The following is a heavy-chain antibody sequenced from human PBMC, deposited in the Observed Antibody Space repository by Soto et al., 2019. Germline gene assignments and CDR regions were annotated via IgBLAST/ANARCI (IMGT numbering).Heavy chain of an antibody. CDR1: GFTFSSYA. CDR2: ISYEGSNK. J-gene: IGHJ4*02. D-gene: IGHD5-12*01. Sequence: QVQLVEAGGGVFQPGRSLRLYCAASGFTFSSYAMHWVRQAPGTGLEWVAVISYEGSNKYYADSVKGRFTIARDNSKNTLYLQMNRVRTADTALYDCASVLGGMATVPFDYWGQGALVTVSS. CDR3: ASVLGGMATVPFDY. V-gene: IGHV3-30-3*01.